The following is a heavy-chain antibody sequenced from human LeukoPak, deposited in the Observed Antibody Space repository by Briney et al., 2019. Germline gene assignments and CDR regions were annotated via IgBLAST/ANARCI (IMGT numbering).Heavy chain of an antibody. Sequence: SETLSLTCTVSGDSVSGYYGSWIRQPPGKGLEWIGYFYTSANTNYNPSLKSRVTMSVDTSKNQFSLKLSSVTAADTAVYYCARDREGFDPWGQGTLVTVSS. J-gene: IGHJ5*02. V-gene: IGHV4-4*09. D-gene: IGHD3-10*01. CDR2: FYTSANT. CDR3: ARDREGFDP. CDR1: GDSVSGYY.